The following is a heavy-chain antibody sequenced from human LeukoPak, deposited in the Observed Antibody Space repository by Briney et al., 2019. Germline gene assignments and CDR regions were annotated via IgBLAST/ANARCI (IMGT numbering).Heavy chain of an antibody. D-gene: IGHD2-21*01. Sequence: SETLSLTCTVSGDSIGAYYWSWLRQPAGKGLEWIGRIHNSGRTDYNSSFKSRVTMSLDTSKNQVSLKVTSVTAADTAMYYCARRSVVVSAGDAFDIWGQGTMVTVSS. CDR3: ARRSVVVSAGDAFDI. J-gene: IGHJ3*02. CDR2: IHNSGRT. V-gene: IGHV4-4*07. CDR1: GDSIGAYY.